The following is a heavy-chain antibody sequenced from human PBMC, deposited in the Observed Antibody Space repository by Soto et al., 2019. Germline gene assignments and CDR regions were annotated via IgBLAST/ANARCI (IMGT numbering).Heavy chain of an antibody. J-gene: IGHJ4*02. V-gene: IGHV4-59*01. CDR1: GGSISSYY. CDR3: ARGYCSSTSCYSSPFDY. Sequence: SETLSLTCTVSGGSISSYYWSWIRQPPGKGLEWIGYIYYSGSTNYNPSLKSRVTISVDTSKNQFSLKLSSVTAADTAVYYCARGYCSSTSCYSSPFDYWGQGTLVTVS. D-gene: IGHD2-2*01. CDR2: IYYSGST.